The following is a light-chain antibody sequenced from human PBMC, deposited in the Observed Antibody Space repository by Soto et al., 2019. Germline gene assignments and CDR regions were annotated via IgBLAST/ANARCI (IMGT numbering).Light chain of an antibody. CDR1: SSDIGAYNY. Sequence: QSALTQPPSASGSPGQSVTISCTGTSSDIGAYNYVSWFQQHPGEAPKLIISEVNKWPSVVTNRFSGSKSGNTASLTVSGLQAEDEADYYCTSYGGRDNLIFGGGTKVTVL. J-gene: IGLJ2*01. CDR3: TSYGGRDNLI. V-gene: IGLV2-8*01. CDR2: EVN.